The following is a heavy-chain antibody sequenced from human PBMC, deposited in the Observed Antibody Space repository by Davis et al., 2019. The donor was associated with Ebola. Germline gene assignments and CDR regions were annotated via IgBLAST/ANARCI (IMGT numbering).Heavy chain of an antibody. J-gene: IGHJ1*01. CDR1: GGSFTGYY. CDR3: ARAAVAAAGRGYCQH. D-gene: IGHD6-13*01. Sequence: MPSETLSPTCAVHGGSFTGYYWSWIRQPPGKGLEWIGEINHSGSTNYNPSLKSRVTISVDTSKNQFSLKLSSVTAADTAVYYCARAAVAAAGRGYCQHWGQGTLVTVSS. CDR2: INHSGST. V-gene: IGHV4-34*01.